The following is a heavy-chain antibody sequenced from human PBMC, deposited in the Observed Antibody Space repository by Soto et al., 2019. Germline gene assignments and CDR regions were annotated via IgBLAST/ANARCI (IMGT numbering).Heavy chain of an antibody. CDR3: ARTTVTTIFDT. CDR2: IYYSGST. V-gene: IGHV4-39*01. D-gene: IGHD4-17*01. Sequence: PSETLSLTCTVSGGSISSSSYYWGWIRQPPGKGLEWIGSIYYSGSTYYNPSLKSRVTISVDTSKNQFSLKLSSVTAADTAVYYCARTTVTTIFDTWGQGTLVTVSS. CDR1: GGSISSSSYY. J-gene: IGHJ4*02.